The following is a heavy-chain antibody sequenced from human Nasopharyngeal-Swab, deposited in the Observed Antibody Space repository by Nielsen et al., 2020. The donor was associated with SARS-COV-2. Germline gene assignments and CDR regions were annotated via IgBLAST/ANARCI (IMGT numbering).Heavy chain of an antibody. Sequence: SETLSLTCTVSGASITSSYWSWIRQPPGKGLDWIGYIYYSGTTNYNPSLKSRVTISVDTSKNQFSLKLSSVTAADTAVYYCARRLTLGSFWYFDLWGRGTLVTVSS. V-gene: IGHV4-59*01. CDR2: IYYSGTT. CDR3: ARRLTLGSFWYFDL. CDR1: GASITSSY. D-gene: IGHD3-16*01. J-gene: IGHJ2*01.